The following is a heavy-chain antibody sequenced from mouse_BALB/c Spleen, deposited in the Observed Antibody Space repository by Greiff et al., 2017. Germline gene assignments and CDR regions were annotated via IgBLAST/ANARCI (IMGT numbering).Heavy chain of an antibody. J-gene: IGHJ3*01. CDR2: ISSGGST. CDR3: ARFFTTGFAY. Sequence: DVKLVESGGGLVKPGGSLKLSCAASGFTFSSYAMSWVRQTPEKRLEWVASISSGGSTYYPDSVKGRFTISRDNARNTLYLQMSSLRSEDTAMYYCARFFTTGFAYWGQGTLVTVSA. CDR1: GFTFSSYA. V-gene: IGHV5-6-5*01. D-gene: IGHD1-1*01.